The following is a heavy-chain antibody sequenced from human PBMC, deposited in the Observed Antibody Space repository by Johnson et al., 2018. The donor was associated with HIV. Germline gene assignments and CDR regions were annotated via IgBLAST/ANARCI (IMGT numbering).Heavy chain of an antibody. CDR2: IYSGGST. D-gene: IGHD3-3*01. Sequence: VQLVESGGGLVKPGGSLRLSCAASGFTFSSYGMHWVRQAPGKGLEWVSVIYSGGSTYYADSVKGRFSISRDNSKNTLYLQMNSLRAEDTAVYYCASSLIQFLEWLSEPAAFDIWGQGTMVTVSS. CDR1: GFTFSSYG. CDR3: ASSLIQFLEWLSEPAAFDI. J-gene: IGHJ3*02. V-gene: IGHV3-66*01.